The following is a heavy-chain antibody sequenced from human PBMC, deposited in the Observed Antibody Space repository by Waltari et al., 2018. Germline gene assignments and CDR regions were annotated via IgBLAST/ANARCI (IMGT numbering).Heavy chain of an antibody. D-gene: IGHD1-1*01. J-gene: IGHJ6*03. CDR2: IDPSDSYT. CDR1: GYDFSTYW. CDR3: ARTSTRDFYYMDV. Sequence: EVQLVLSGAEVKKPGESLRISCEGSGYDFSTYWITWVRHMPGKGLEWMGRIDPSDSYTNYSPSFRGHVTISVDRSISTAYIQWSGLRASDTAIYYCARTSTRDFYYMDVWGKGTTVTVSS. V-gene: IGHV5-10-1*01.